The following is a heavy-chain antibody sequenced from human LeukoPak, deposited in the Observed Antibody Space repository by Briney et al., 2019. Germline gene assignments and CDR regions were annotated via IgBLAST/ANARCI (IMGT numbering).Heavy chain of an antibody. J-gene: IGHJ4*02. CDR2: ISSSSSYI. V-gene: IGHV3-21*01. Sequence: GGSLRLSCAASGFTFSSYSMNWVRQAPGKGLEWVSSISSSSSYIYYADSVKGRFTISRDNPKNSLYMQLNSLRAEDTAVYYCARAYDILTGYYSLDYWGQGTLVTVSS. CDR1: GFTFSSYS. D-gene: IGHD3-9*01. CDR3: ARAYDILTGYYSLDY.